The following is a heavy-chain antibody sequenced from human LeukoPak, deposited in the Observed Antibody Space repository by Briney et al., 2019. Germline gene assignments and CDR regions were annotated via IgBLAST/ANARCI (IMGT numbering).Heavy chain of an antibody. Sequence: SETLSLTCTVSGGSISSGSYYWSWIRQPAGKGLEWIGRIYTSGSTNYNPSLKSRVTISADTSKNQFSLKLSSVTAADTAVYYCASESGWYGGYWGQGTLVTVSS. CDR3: ASESGWYGGY. D-gene: IGHD6-19*01. CDR2: IYTSGST. J-gene: IGHJ4*02. CDR1: GGSISSGSYY. V-gene: IGHV4-61*02.